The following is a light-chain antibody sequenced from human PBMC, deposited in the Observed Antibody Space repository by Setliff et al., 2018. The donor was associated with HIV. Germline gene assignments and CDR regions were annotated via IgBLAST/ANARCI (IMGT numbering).Light chain of an antibody. CDR2: DGS. CDR3: HQYGSSPQT. CDR1: QNVRSNY. Sequence: EIVLTQSPVALSLSPGETATLSCRASQNVRSNYLAWYQQRPGLAPRFLIYDGSTSATGIPDRVSGGGSGSNFTLTISSLEPEDFAIYYCHQYGSSPQTFGQGTKVDIK. V-gene: IGKV3D-20*01. J-gene: IGKJ1*01.